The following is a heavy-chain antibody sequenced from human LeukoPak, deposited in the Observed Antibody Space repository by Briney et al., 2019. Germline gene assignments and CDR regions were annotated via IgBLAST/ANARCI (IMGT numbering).Heavy chain of an antibody. CDR3: VVEGKY. CDR1: GLSVSSTY. D-gene: IGHD5-24*01. V-gene: IGHV3-53*01. Sequence: GGSLRLSCAASGLSVSSTYMTWVRQAPGKGLEWVSVIYSGGGTNYADSLKGRFSISRDNSKNTLYLQMKSLRAEDTAVYYCVVEGKYWGQGTLVTVPS. J-gene: IGHJ4*02. CDR2: IYSGGGT.